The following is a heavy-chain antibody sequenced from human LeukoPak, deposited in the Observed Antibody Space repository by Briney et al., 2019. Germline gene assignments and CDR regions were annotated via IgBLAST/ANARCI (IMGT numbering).Heavy chain of an antibody. CDR3: ARTAGLAYCGGDCDAFNI. V-gene: IGHV3-23*01. CDR1: GFTFSSYA. D-gene: IGHD2-21*02. CDR2: ISGSGGST. Sequence: GESLRLSCAASGFTFSSYAMSWVRQAPGKGLEWVSAISGSGGSTYYADSVKGRFTISRDNSKNTLYLQMNSLRAEDTAVYYCARTAGLAYCGGDCDAFNIWGQGTMVTVSS. J-gene: IGHJ3*02.